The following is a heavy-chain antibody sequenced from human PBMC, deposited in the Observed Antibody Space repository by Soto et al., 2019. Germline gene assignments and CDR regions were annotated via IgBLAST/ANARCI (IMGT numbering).Heavy chain of an antibody. D-gene: IGHD2-15*01. J-gene: IGHJ4*02. CDR2: MSWDGSDE. Sequence: GGSLRLSCAASGFTFSESFMSWIRQAPGKGLEWVAVMSWDGSDEFYEETVKGRFTVSRDNSRNTLYLQMNSLRPEDTAVYYCAKEGCSGGICYGFDYWGKGPLVTVPS. CDR3: AKEGCSGGICYGFDY. CDR1: GFTFSESF. V-gene: IGHV3-30*18.